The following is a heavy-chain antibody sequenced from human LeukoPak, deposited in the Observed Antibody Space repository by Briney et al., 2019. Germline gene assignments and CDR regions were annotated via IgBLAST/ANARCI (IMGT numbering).Heavy chain of an antibody. CDR3: AKDARTGVWNIGDSWFDP. Sequence: PGGSLRLSCAASGFPFSKFAMNWVRQAPGKGLEWVSGLSDSGASTFYAESVRGRFTISRDNSKNILYLHMNSLRAEDTAVYYCAKDARTGVWNIGDSWFDPWGQGTLVTVSS. D-gene: IGHD2/OR15-2a*01. CDR1: GFPFSKFA. V-gene: IGHV3-23*01. J-gene: IGHJ5*02. CDR2: LSDSGAST.